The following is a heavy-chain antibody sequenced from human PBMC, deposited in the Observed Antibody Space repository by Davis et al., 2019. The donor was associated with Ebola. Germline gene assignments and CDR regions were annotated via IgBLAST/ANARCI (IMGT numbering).Heavy chain of an antibody. CDR1: GFTFSSFA. CDR3: AKRDSGGLPYFVL. D-gene: IGHD1-26*01. Sequence: GESLKISCAASGFTFSSFAMTWVRQAPGKGLEWVSSISSDGAKIYNADSMKGRFTISRDNSKNTLYLQMNSLTAEDTAVYYCAKRDSGGLPYFVLWGRGTLVTVFS. V-gene: IGHV3-23*01. CDR2: ISSDGAKI. J-gene: IGHJ2*01.